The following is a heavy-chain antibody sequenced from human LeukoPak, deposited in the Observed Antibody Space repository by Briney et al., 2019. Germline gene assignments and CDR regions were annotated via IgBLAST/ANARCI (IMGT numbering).Heavy chain of an antibody. CDR1: GYTFTSYG. D-gene: IGHD5-18*01. J-gene: IGHJ6*03. CDR3: ARERSGYSYGYYYYYYMDV. CDR2: ISAYNGNT. V-gene: IGHV1-18*01. Sequence: GASVTVSCKASGYTFTSYGISWVRQAPGQGLEWMGWISAYNGNTNYAQKLQGRVTMTTDTSTSTAYMELRSLRSDDTAVYYCARERSGYSYGYYYYYYMDVWGKGTTVTVSS.